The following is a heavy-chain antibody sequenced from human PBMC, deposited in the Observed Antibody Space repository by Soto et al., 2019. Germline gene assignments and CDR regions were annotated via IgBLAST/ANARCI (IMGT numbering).Heavy chain of an antibody. J-gene: IGHJ4*02. Sequence: GGSLRLSCAASGFTFSSYAMSWVRQAPGKGLEWVSAISGSGGSTYYADSVKGRFTISRDNSKNTLYLQMNSLRAEDTAVYYCAKDYYGSGSYYLAVDYWGQGTLVTVSS. CDR1: GFTFSSYA. CDR2: ISGSGGST. CDR3: AKDYYGSGSYYLAVDY. D-gene: IGHD3-10*01. V-gene: IGHV3-23*01.